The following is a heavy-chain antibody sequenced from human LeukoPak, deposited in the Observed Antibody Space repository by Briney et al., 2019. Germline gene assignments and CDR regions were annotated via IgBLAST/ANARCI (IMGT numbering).Heavy chain of an antibody. Sequence: SETLSLTCTVSGGSISSYYWSWIRQPAGKGLEWIGRIYTSGSTNYNPSLKSRVTMSVDTSKNQFSLKLSSVTAADTAVYYCAREFMGDVVRGVIIARYYYYYMDVWGKGTTVIVSS. J-gene: IGHJ6*03. CDR1: GGSISSYY. CDR3: AREFMGDVVRGVIIARYYYYYMDV. D-gene: IGHD3-10*01. V-gene: IGHV4-4*07. CDR2: IYTSGST.